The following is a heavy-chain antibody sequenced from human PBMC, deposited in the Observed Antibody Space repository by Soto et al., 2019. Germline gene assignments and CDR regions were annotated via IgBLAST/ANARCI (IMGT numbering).Heavy chain of an antibody. V-gene: IGHV5-51*01. CDR2: IYPGDFDT. D-gene: IGHD1-26*01. J-gene: IGHJ4*02. CDR3: ARGLTSRYRGTFDY. CDR1: GYSFTSYW. Sequence: PGESLKISCKGSGYSFTSYWIAWVRQMPGKGLECMGIIYPGDFDTRYSPSFQGQVTISADRSTSTAYLQWSSLKASDIAIYFCARGLTSRYRGTFDYWGQGTLVTVSS.